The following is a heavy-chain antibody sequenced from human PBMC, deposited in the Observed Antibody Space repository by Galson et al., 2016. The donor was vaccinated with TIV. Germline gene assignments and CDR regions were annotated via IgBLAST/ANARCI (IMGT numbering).Heavy chain of an antibody. CDR3: AKVPSSGFSYYYGWDV. V-gene: IGHV3-23*01. CDR2: ISGSGATT. J-gene: IGHJ6*02. CDR1: EFTFSSHA. D-gene: IGHD3-10*01. Sequence: SLRLSCAASEFTFSSHAMTWVRQAPGKGLEWVSAISGSGATTHYADSVKGRLTISRDNSKNTLYVQMNSLRAEDTAVYYCAKVPSSGFSYYYGWDVWGQGTTVTVS.